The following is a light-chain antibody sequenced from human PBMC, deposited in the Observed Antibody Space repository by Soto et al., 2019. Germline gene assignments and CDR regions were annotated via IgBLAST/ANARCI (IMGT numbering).Light chain of an antibody. V-gene: IGKV3-20*01. CDR2: GAS. CDR1: QSVSSN. Sequence: EIVMTQSTATLSVSPGERATLSCRASQSVSSNLAWYQQKPGQAPRLLIYGASSRATGIPDRFSGSGSGTDFTLTISRLEPEDFAVYYCQQYGSSPPRTFGQGTKVDIK. J-gene: IGKJ1*01. CDR3: QQYGSSPPRT.